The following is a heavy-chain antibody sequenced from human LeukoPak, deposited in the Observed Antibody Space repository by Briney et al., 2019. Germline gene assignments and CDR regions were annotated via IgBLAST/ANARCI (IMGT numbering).Heavy chain of an antibody. J-gene: IGHJ3*02. D-gene: IGHD1-26*01. Sequence: SETLSLTCTVSGGSISSSSYYWGWIRQPPGKGLEWIGSIYYSGSTYYNPSLKSRVTISVDTSKNQFSLKLSSVTAADTAVYYCARHPPRGATRALDIWGQGTMVTVSS. CDR2: IYYSGST. CDR3: ARHPPRGATRALDI. V-gene: IGHV4-39*01. CDR1: GGSISSSSYY.